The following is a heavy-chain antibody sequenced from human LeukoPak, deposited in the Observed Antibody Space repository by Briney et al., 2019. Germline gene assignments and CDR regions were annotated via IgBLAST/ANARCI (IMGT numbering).Heavy chain of an antibody. D-gene: IGHD3-9*01. CDR3: ARRASDILTGYTPRGDWFDP. CDR1: GYSFTSYW. V-gene: IGHV5-51*01. J-gene: IGHJ5*02. Sequence: GESLKISCKGSGYSFTSYWIGWVRQVPGKGLEWMGIIYPGDADTRYSPSFQGQVTISADKSISTAYLQWSSLKASDTAMYYCARRASDILTGYTPRGDWFDPWGQGTLVTVSS. CDR2: IYPGDADT.